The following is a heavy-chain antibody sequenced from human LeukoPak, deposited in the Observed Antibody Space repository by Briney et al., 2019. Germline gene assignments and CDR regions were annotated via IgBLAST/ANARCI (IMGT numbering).Heavy chain of an antibody. CDR3: ARGLITRATKQQLGWFDP. D-gene: IGHD6-13*01. J-gene: IGHJ5*02. CDR1: GYTFTSYA. Sequence: GASVKVSCKASGYTFTSYAMHWVRQAPGQRLEWMGWINAGNGNTKYSQKFQGRVTITRDTSASTAYMELSSLRSEETAVYYCARGLITRATKQQLGWFDPWGQGTLVTVSS. V-gene: IGHV1-3*01. CDR2: INAGNGNT.